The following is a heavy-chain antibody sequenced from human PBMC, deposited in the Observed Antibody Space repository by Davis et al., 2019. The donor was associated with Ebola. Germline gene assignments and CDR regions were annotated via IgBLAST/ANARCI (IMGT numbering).Heavy chain of an antibody. CDR2: ISYDGSNK. Sequence: GGSLRLSCAASGFTFSNYHMNWVRQAPGKGLEWVAVISYDGSNKYYADSVKGRFTISRDNSKNTLYLQMNSLRAEDTAVYYCAKGGIHYYYGMDVWGKGTTVTVSS. CDR3: AKGGIHYYYGMDV. V-gene: IGHV3-30*18. D-gene: IGHD3-16*01. J-gene: IGHJ6*04. CDR1: GFTFSNYH.